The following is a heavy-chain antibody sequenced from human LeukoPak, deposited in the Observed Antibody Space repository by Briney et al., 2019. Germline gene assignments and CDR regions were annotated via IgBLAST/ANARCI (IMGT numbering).Heavy chain of an antibody. CDR2: ISTDGSSR. Sequence: PGGSLRLSCAASGFTFSSYWMHWLRQEPRKGLVWVSRISTDGSSRSYADSVKGRFTISRDNGKNTLYLQMNSLRAEDTAVYYCARYLTSIPSGMDVWGQGATVTVSS. J-gene: IGHJ6*02. CDR1: GFTFSSYW. CDR3: ARYLTSIPSGMDV. V-gene: IGHV3-74*01. D-gene: IGHD1-26*01.